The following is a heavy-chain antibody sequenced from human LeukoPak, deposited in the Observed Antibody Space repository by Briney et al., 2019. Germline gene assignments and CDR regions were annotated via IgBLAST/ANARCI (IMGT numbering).Heavy chain of an antibody. Sequence: PGGSLRLSCAASEFTFSRYWMSWVRQAPGKGLEWVANIKQDGSEKYYVDSVKGRFTISRDDAKNSLYLQMNSLRAEDTAVYYCAREDEALYYYYYMDVWGKGTTVTVSS. CDR2: IKQDGSEK. CDR1: EFTFSRYW. V-gene: IGHV3-7*01. D-gene: IGHD3-3*02. CDR3: AREDEALYYYYYMDV. J-gene: IGHJ6*03.